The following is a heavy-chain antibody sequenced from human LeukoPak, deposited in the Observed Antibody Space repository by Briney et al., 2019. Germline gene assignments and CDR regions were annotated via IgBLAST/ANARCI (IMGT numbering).Heavy chain of an antibody. J-gene: IGHJ6*02. CDR1: GGSISRYY. V-gene: IGHV4-59*01. Sequence: SETPSLTCTVSGGSISRYYWSWVRQTPGKGLERSGYIYYSGSTNYNPSLKSRVSISVDTSKNQFSLKLSSVTAADTAVYYCARSDFADYYYYGMDVWCQGTTVTVAS. CDR3: ARSDFADYYYYGMDV. D-gene: IGHD2-21*01. CDR2: IYYSGST.